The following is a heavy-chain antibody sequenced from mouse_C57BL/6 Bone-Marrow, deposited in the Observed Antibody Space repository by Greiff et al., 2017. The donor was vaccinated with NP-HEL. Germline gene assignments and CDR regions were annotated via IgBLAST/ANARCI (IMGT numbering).Heavy chain of an antibody. Sequence: VQLQQSGAELVRPGASVKLSCTASGFNIKDDYMHWVKQRPEQGLEWIGWIDPENGDTEYASKFQGKATITADTSSNTAYLQLSSLTSEDTAVYYCTTSLYGYDEGYAMDYRGQGTSVTVSS. J-gene: IGHJ4*01. CDR1: GFNIKDDY. CDR3: TTSLYGYDEGYAMDY. CDR2: IDPENGDT. D-gene: IGHD2-2*01. V-gene: IGHV14-4*01.